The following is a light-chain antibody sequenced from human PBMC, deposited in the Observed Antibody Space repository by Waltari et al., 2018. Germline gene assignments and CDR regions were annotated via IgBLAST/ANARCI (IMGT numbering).Light chain of an antibody. CDR2: GTS. CDR1: HDIGNY. J-gene: IGKJ2*01. Sequence: IQMTQSPSSLSASVGDRVTITCQASHDIGNYLNWYQQKPGKAPKLLIYGTSNLETGVPSRFSGSGSGTDFTFTINSLQPEDIATYYCQQYHSLPPMFTFGQGTKLEIK. V-gene: IGKV1-33*01. CDR3: QQYHSLPPMFT.